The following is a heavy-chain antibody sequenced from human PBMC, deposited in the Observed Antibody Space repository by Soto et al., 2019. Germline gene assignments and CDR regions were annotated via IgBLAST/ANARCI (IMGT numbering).Heavy chain of an antibody. CDR3: ARDGPRPYYYYGMDV. CDR1: GYTFSMSG. J-gene: IGHJ6*01. Sequence: QVQLVQSGAEVKKPGASVKVSCKSSGYTFSMSGISWVRQAPGQGLEWMGWISGYNGQTNYEQKGQDRVTMTTDTSTNMAYMELRSLRSDDTAVYYCARDGPRPYYYYGMDVW. CDR2: ISGYNGQT. V-gene: IGHV1-18*01.